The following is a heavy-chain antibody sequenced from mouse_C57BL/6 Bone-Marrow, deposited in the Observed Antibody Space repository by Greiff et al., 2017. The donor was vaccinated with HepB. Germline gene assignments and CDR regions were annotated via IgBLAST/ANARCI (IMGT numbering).Heavy chain of an antibody. J-gene: IGHJ2*01. CDR1: GFNIKDDY. CDR3: TTGDGYLYYFDY. Sequence: EVQLQQSGAELVRPGASVKLSCTASGFNIKDDYMHWVKQRPEQGLEWIGWIDPENGDTEYASKFQGKATITSDTSTNTAYLQLSSLTSEDTAVYYGTTGDGYLYYFDYWGQGTTLTVSS. CDR2: IDPENGDT. D-gene: IGHD2-3*01. V-gene: IGHV14-4*01.